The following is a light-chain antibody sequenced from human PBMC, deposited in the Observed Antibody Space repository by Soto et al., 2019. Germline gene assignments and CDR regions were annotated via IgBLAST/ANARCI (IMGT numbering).Light chain of an antibody. CDR3: QQYDSYST. CDR2: KAS. Sequence: DIQMTQSPSTLSASVVDRVSITFRASQSISRYLAWYQQKPGKAPKLLIYKASSLEGGVPSRFSGSGSGTEFILTISSLQPDDFATYYCQQYDSYSTFGQGTKVDIK. CDR1: QSISRY. J-gene: IGKJ1*01. V-gene: IGKV1-5*03.